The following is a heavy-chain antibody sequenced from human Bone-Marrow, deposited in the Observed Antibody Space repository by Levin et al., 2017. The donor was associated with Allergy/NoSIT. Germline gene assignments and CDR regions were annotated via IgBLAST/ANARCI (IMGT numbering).Heavy chain of an antibody. D-gene: IGHD2-2*01. V-gene: IGHV3-20*01. CDR1: GFTFDDYG. CDR3: ARVRSALGYCSSTSCEYFDY. Sequence: PGGSLRLSSAASGFTFDDYGMSWVRQAPGKGLEWVSGINWNGGSTGYADSVKGRFTISRDNAKNSLYLQMNSLRAEDTALYHCARVRSALGYCSSTSCEYFDYWGQGTLVTVSS. CDR2: INWNGGST. J-gene: IGHJ4*02.